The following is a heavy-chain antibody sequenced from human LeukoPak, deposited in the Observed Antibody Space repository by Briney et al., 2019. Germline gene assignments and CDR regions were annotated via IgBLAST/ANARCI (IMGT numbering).Heavy chain of an antibody. J-gene: IGHJ4*02. CDR1: GGSISSYY. CDR3: ARVSSSWYSYFDY. D-gene: IGHD6-13*01. Sequence: SETLSLTCTVSGGSISSYYWSWIRQPPGKGLEWLGYIYYSGSTNYNPSLKSRVTISVDTSKNQFSLKLSSVTAADTAVYYCARVSSSWYSYFDYWGQGTLVTVSS. V-gene: IGHV4-59*01. CDR2: IYYSGST.